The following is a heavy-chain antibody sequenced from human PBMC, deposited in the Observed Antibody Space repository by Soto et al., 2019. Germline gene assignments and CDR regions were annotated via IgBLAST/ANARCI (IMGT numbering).Heavy chain of an antibody. CDR2: ISFNGINT. CDR3: ATDVSGFEYFHF. Sequence: GGALRRSWAASGFSFRDDAMHWVRQAPGRGPEWLALISFNGINTYYADSVRGRFTISRDNSKNTLFLQMNTLRAEDTAVYYCATDVSGFEYFHFWRPGTTVKVS. V-gene: IGHV3-30-3*01. J-gene: IGHJ4*02. CDR1: GFSFRDDA. D-gene: IGHD3-9*01.